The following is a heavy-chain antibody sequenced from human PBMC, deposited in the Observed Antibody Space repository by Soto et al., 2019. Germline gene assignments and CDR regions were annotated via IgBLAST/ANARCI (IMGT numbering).Heavy chain of an antibody. D-gene: IGHD3-22*01. J-gene: IGHJ4*02. V-gene: IGHV4-59*02. CDR2: IYYSGST. CDR3: ARDHNDSSGYQYYFDY. Sequence: SETLSLTCTVSGGSVSSYYCSWIRQPPGKGLEWIGYIYYSGSTNYNPSLKSRVTISVDTSKNQFSLKLSSVTAADTAVYYCARDHNDSSGYQYYFDYWGQGTLVTVSS. CDR1: GGSVSSYY.